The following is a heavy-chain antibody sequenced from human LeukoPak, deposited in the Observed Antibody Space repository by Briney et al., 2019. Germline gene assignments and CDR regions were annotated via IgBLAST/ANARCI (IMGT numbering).Heavy chain of an antibody. CDR3: AKGASGYDLAYFDY. Sequence: PGGSLRLSCAASGFTFSSYALSWVRQAPGKGLEWVSAMSGSGGSTYYADSVKGRFTISRDNSKNSLYLQVNSLRAEDTAVYYCAKGASGYDLAYFDYWGQGTLVTVSS. CDR2: MSGSGGST. J-gene: IGHJ4*02. V-gene: IGHV3-23*01. D-gene: IGHD5-12*01. CDR1: GFTFSSYA.